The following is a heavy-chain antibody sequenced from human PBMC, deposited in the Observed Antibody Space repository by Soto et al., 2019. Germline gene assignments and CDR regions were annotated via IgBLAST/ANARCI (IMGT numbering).Heavy chain of an antibody. J-gene: IGHJ4*02. CDR2: INPSGGST. CDR1: GYTLTSYY. Sequence: ASVNVSCKASGYTLTSYYMHWVRQAPGQGLEWMGIINPSGGSTSYAQKFQGRVTMTRDTSTSTVYMELSSLRSEDTAVYYCARDYYYDSSGSVFDYWGQGTLVTVSS. D-gene: IGHD3-22*01. CDR3: ARDYYYDSSGSVFDY. V-gene: IGHV1-46*01.